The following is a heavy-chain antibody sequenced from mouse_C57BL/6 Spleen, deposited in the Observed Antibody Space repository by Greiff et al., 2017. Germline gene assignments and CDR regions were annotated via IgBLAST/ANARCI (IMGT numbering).Heavy chain of an antibody. V-gene: IGHV1-55*01. CDR1: GYTFTSYW. CDR3: ARCLRGNHWYFDV. CDR2: IYPGSGST. J-gene: IGHJ1*03. Sequence: QVHVKQPGAELVKPGASVKMSCKASGYTFTSYWITWVKQRPGQGLEWIGDIYPGSGSTNYNEKFKSKATLTVDTSSSTAYMQLSSLTSEDSAVYYCARCLRGNHWYFDVWGTGTTVTVSS. D-gene: IGHD2-1*01.